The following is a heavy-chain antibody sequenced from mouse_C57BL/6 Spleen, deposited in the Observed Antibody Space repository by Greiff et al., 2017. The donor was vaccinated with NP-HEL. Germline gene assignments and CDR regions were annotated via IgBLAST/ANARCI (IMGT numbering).Heavy chain of an antibody. Sequence: VQLQQSGAELVKPGASVKISCKASGYAFSSYWMNWVKQRPGKGLEWIGQIYPGDGDTNYNGKFKGKATLTADKSSSPAYMQLSSLTSEDSAVYFCARSRLTGTDFDYWGQGTTLTVSS. J-gene: IGHJ2*01. CDR1: GYAFSSYW. CDR2: IYPGDGDT. D-gene: IGHD4-1*01. V-gene: IGHV1-80*01. CDR3: ARSRLTGTDFDY.